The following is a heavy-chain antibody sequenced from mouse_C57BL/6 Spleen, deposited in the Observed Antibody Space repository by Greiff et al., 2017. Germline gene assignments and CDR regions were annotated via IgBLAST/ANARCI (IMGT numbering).Heavy chain of an antibody. CDR2: ISSGSSTI. Sequence: EVKLVESGGGLVKPGGSLKLSCAASGFTFSDYGMHWVRQAPETGLEWVSYISSGSSTIYYADTVKGRFTISSDNAKNTLFLQMTRLGAEDTAMYYCASGTAWFAYWGQGTLVTVSA. D-gene: IGHD4-1*01. CDR1: GFTFSDYG. J-gene: IGHJ3*01. V-gene: IGHV5-17*01. CDR3: ASGTAWFAY.